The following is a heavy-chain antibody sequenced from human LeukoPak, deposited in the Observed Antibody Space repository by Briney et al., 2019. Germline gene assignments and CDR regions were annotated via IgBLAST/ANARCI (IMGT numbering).Heavy chain of an antibody. CDR1: GFTFRSYG. Sequence: GGSLRLSCAASGFTFRSYGMHWVRQAPGKGLEWVAFIRYDGSNKYYADSVKGRFTISRDNSKNTLYLQMNSLRAEDTAVYYCVSPTADYPFLYYFDSWGQGTLVTASP. CDR3: VSPTADYPFLYYFDS. D-gene: IGHD5-12*01. V-gene: IGHV3-30*02. CDR2: IRYDGSNK. J-gene: IGHJ4*02.